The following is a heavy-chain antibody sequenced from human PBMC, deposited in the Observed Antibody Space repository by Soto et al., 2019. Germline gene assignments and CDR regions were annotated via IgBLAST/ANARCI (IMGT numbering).Heavy chain of an antibody. Sequence: QITLKESGPTLVKPTQTLTLTCSYSGFSLRTTGVGVGWIRQPPGKPLAWLGIIYWNDYKRYSPSRESRFTLTSDITKSQVVLTITNMEPVDTATSYCEHTSGLPFDYWGQGTLVIVSS. D-gene: IGHD3-10*01. CDR1: GFSLRTTGVG. V-gene: IGHV2-5*01. J-gene: IGHJ4*02. CDR2: IYWNDYK. CDR3: EHTSGLPFDY.